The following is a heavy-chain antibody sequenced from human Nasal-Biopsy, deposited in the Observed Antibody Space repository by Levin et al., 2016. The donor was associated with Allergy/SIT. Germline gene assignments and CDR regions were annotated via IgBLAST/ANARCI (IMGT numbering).Heavy chain of an antibody. CDR1: GFIFSDYA. CDR3: ARDGRVSVPDYYFAS. CDR2: VWSDGKEK. V-gene: IGHV3-33*01. J-gene: IGHJ4*01. Sequence: GESLKISCAASGFIFSDYAIHWVRQVPGKGPEWVAVVWSDGKEKYYVDSVKGRFTISRDNSKNMVYLQMHSLRVDDTALYYCARDGRVSVPDYYFASWGNGTLVTVSS. D-gene: IGHD6-19*01.